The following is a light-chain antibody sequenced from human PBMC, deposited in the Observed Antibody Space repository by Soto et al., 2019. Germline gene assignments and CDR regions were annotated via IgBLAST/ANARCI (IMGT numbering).Light chain of an antibody. V-gene: IGLV1-44*01. CDR1: SSNIGSTT. CDR3: AAWDDSLNGVV. CDR2: NNN. J-gene: IGLJ3*02. Sequence: QSVLTQPPSASGTPGQRVTIACSGSSSNIGSTTVKWYQQLPGTAPKLLIYNNNQRPSGVPDRFSGSKSGTSASLAISGLQSEDEADYYCAAWDDSLNGVVFGGWTKVTVL.